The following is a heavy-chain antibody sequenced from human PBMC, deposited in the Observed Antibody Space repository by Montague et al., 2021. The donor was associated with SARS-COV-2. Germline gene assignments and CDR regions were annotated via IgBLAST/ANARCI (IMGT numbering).Heavy chain of an antibody. V-gene: IGHV3-23*01. CDR2: ISDSGGST. Sequence: SLRLSCAASRFIFSNYPMSWVRQAPGKGLEWVSGISDSGGSTYYADSVKGRFTISRDNSKNALYLQMNSLRAEDTAVYYCAKEGSRIELWLHPGDSGADVCGQGTTVTVSS. J-gene: IGHJ6*02. CDR3: AKEGSRIELWLHPGDSGADV. D-gene: IGHD5-18*01. CDR1: RFIFSNYP.